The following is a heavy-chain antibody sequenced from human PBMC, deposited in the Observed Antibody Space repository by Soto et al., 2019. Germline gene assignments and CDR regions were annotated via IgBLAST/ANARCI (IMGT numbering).Heavy chain of an antibody. D-gene: IGHD2-15*01. CDR3: ASPCSGGSCYSY. CDR2: ISSSGSTI. V-gene: IGHV3-11*01. CDR1: GFTFSDYY. Sequence: PGGSLRLSCAASGFTFSDYYMSWIRQAPGKGLEWVSYISSSGSTIYYADSVKGRFTISRDNAKNSLYLQMNSLRAEDTAVYSCASPCSGGSCYSYWGQGTLVTVSS. J-gene: IGHJ4*02.